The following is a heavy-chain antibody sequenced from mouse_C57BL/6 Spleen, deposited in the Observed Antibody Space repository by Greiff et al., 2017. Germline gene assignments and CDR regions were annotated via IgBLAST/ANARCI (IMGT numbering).Heavy chain of an antibody. D-gene: IGHD1-1*01. CDR2: IRLKSDNYAT. Sequence: EVQRVESGGGLVQPGGSMKLSCVASGFTFSNYWMNWVRQSPEKGLEWVAQIRLKSDNYATHYAESVKGRFTISRDDSKSSVYLQMNNLRAEDTGIYYCTGTYYYGTVPFDYWGQGTTLTVSS. CDR1: GFTFSNYW. J-gene: IGHJ2*01. CDR3: TGTYYYGTVPFDY. V-gene: IGHV6-3*01.